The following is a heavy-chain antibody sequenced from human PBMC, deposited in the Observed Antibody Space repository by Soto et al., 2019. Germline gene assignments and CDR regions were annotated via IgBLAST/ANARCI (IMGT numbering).Heavy chain of an antibody. CDR1: GYTFTSYY. Sequence: VSVTASCPASGYTFTSYYMHWVRQAPGQGLEWMGIINPSGGSTSYAQKFQGRVTMTRDTSTSTVYMELSSLRSEDTAVYYCARERAVAGFLVAWFDPWGQGTLVTVSS. CDR2: INPSGGST. D-gene: IGHD6-19*01. CDR3: ARERAVAGFLVAWFDP. J-gene: IGHJ5*02. V-gene: IGHV1-46*03.